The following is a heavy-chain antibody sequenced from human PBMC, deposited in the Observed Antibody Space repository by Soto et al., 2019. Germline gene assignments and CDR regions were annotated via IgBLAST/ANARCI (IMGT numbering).Heavy chain of an antibody. CDR3: ARADCSSTSCYYGTDV. CDR1: GYTFTSYY. V-gene: IGHV1-46*01. CDR2: INPSGGST. J-gene: IGHJ6*02. Sequence: ASVKVSCKASGYTFTSYYMHWVRQAPGQGLEWMGIINPSGGSTSYAQKFQGRVTMTRDTSTSTVYMELSSLRSEDTAVYYCARADCSSTSCYYGTDVWGQGTTVTVSS. D-gene: IGHD2-2*01.